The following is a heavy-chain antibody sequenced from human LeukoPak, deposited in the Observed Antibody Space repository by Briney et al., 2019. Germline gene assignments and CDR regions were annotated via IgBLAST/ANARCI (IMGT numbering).Heavy chain of an antibody. CDR3: ARRVDTAMVLDY. V-gene: IGHV4-34*01. D-gene: IGHD5-18*01. J-gene: IGHJ4*02. Sequence: SETLSLTCAVYGGSFSGYYWSWIRQPPGKGLEWIGEINHSGSTNYNPSLKSRVTTSVDTSKNQFSLKLSSVTAADTAVYYCARRVDTAMVLDYWGQGTLVTVSS. CDR2: INHSGST. CDR1: GGSFSGYY.